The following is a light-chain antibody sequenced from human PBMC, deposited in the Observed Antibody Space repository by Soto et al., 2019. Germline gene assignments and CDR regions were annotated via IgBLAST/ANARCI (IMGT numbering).Light chain of an antibody. CDR3: QQYTEWPPWT. CDR2: GAS. Sequence: DIVMTQSPATLSVAPGERVTFSCRASQGVSRKLAWYQHKPGQAPRLLISGASTGATGIPARFSGSGSGTEFTLTISSLQSEDFAVYFCQQYTEWPPWTFGQGTKVDI. V-gene: IGKV3-15*01. J-gene: IGKJ1*01. CDR1: QGVSRK.